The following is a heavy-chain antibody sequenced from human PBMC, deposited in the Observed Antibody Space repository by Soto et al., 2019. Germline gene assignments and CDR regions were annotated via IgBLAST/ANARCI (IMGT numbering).Heavy chain of an antibody. D-gene: IGHD2-21*01. Sequence: SETLSLTCTVSGGSISSGDYYWSWIRQPPGKGLERIGYTYYSGSTYYNPSLKSRVTISVDTSKNQFYLKLSSVTAADMAVYYCARVFDHNDYWGQGTLVTVSS. J-gene: IGHJ4*02. CDR2: TYYSGST. V-gene: IGHV4-30-4*01. CDR3: ARVFDHNDY. CDR1: GGSISSGDYY.